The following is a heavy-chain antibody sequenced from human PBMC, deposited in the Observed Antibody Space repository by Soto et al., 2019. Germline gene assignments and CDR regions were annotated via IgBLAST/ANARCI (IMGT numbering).Heavy chain of an antibody. V-gene: IGHV4-31*03. Sequence: SETLSLTCTVSGGSISSGGYYWSWIRQHPGKGLEWIGYIYYSGSTYYNPSLKSRVTISVDTSKNQFSLKLSSVTAADTAVYYCARSRVAGTGAYYFDYWGQGTLVTVSS. D-gene: IGHD6-19*01. CDR1: GGSISSGGYY. J-gene: IGHJ4*02. CDR3: ARSRVAGTGAYYFDY. CDR2: IYYSGST.